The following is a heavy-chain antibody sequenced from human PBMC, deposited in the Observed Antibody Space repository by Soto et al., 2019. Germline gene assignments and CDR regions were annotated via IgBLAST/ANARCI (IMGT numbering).Heavy chain of an antibody. D-gene: IGHD4-17*01. Sequence: PSETLSLTCAVYGGPLSGYYWSWIRQPPGKGLEWIGEINHRGITHYSPSLKSRVTILVDTSKNQFSLNLSSVTAADTAVYYCAILTTLMPPDYWGQGTLVTVS. CDR1: GGPLSGYY. CDR3: AILTTLMPPDY. CDR2: INHRGIT. J-gene: IGHJ4*02. V-gene: IGHV4-34*01.